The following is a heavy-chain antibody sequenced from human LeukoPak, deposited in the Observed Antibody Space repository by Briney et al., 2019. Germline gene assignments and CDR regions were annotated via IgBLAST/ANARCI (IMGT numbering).Heavy chain of an antibody. Sequence: GESLKISCKGSGYSFTSYWIGWVRQMPGKGLEWMGIIYPGDSDTRYSPSFQGQVTISADKSISTAYLQWSSLKASDTAMHYCARGGFGELLYPVYYFDYWGQGTLVTVSS. CDR3: ARGGFGELLYPVYYFDY. J-gene: IGHJ4*02. CDR1: GYSFTSYW. V-gene: IGHV5-51*01. CDR2: IYPGDSDT. D-gene: IGHD3-10*01.